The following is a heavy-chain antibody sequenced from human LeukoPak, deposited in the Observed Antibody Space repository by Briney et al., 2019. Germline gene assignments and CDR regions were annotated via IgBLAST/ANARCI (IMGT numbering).Heavy chain of an antibody. CDR2: ISGSGGNT. J-gene: IGHJ6*03. Sequence: GGSLRLSCAASGFTFSSYAMSWVRQAPGKGLEWVSAISGSGGNTYYADSVKGRFTISRDNSKNTLYLQMNSLRAEDTAVYYCAKFGAYCSSTSCYAAYYYYYMDVWGKGTTVTVSS. D-gene: IGHD2-2*01. CDR3: AKFGAYCSSTSCYAAYYYYYMDV. V-gene: IGHV3-23*01. CDR1: GFTFSSYA.